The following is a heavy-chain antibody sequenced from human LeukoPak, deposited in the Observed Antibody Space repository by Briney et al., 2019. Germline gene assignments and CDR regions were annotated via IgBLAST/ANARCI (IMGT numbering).Heavy chain of an antibody. Sequence: PGGSLRLSCAASGFSFDDYGMNWVRQAPGKGLEWVCRINANGASTAYADSVKGRFTISRDNAKNSLYLQMNSLRAEDTALYYCARLRAFDIWGQGTMVTVSS. CDR3: ARLRAFDI. CDR1: GFSFDDYG. J-gene: IGHJ3*02. V-gene: IGHV3-20*04. CDR2: INANGAST. D-gene: IGHD2-21*02.